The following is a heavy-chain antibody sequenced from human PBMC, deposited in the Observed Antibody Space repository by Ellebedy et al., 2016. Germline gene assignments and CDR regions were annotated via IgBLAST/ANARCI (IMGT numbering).Heavy chain of an antibody. Sequence: SETLSLTXTVSGGSISSYYWSWIRQPPGKGLEWIGYIYYSGSTNYNPSLKSRVTISVDTSKNQFSLKLSSVTAADTAVYYCARGYSSRGDAFDIWGQGTMVTVSS. CDR1: GGSISSYY. V-gene: IGHV4-59*12. J-gene: IGHJ3*02. CDR2: IYYSGST. CDR3: ARGYSSRGDAFDI. D-gene: IGHD6-13*01.